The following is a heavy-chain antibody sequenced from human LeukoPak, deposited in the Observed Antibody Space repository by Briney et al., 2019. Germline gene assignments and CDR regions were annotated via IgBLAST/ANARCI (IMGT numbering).Heavy chain of an antibody. V-gene: IGHV3-30-3*01. D-gene: IGHD5-18*01. CDR3: ASPYSYGYGNGY. CDR2: ISYDGSNK. J-gene: IGHJ4*02. CDR1: GFTFSSYA. Sequence: GGSLRLSCAASGFTFSSYAMHWVRQAPGKGLEWVAVISYDGSNKYYADSVKGRFTIPRDNSKNTLYLQMNSLRAEDTAVYYCASPYSYGYGNGYWGQGTLVTVSS.